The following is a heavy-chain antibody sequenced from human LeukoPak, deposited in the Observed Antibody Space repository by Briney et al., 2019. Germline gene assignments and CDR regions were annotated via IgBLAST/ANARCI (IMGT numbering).Heavy chain of an antibody. CDR3: AKGCSSTSCGAFYYYYGMDV. CDR1: GFTFDDYA. D-gene: IGHD2-2*01. CDR2: ISWNSGSI. V-gene: IGHV3-9*01. J-gene: IGHJ6*02. Sequence: PGRSLRLSCAASGFTFDDYAMHWVRQAPGKGLEWVSGISWNSGSIGYADSVKGRFTISRDNAKNSLYLQMNSLRAEDTALYYCAKGCSSTSCGAFYYYYGMDVWGQGTTVTVSS.